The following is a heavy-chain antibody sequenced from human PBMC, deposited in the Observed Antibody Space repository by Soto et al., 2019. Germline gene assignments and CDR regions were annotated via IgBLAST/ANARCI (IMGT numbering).Heavy chain of an antibody. J-gene: IGHJ6*02. CDR1: GFTFSSYG. CDR3: ARSLGHYGMDV. CDR2: IWYDGSNK. Sequence: QVQLVESGGGVVQPGRSLRLSCAASGFTFSSYGMHWVRQAPGKGLEWVAVIWYDGSNKYYADSVKGRFTNSRDNSKKTLHLQMNSLRAEDTAVYYCARSLGHYGMDVWGQGTTVTVSS. V-gene: IGHV3-33*01. D-gene: IGHD1-26*01.